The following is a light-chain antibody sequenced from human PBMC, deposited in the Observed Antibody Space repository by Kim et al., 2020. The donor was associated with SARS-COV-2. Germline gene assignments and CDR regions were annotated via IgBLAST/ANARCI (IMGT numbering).Light chain of an antibody. CDR1: QSVSSH. CDR2: GAS. V-gene: IGKV3-15*01. CDR3: QQYNNWPPWT. Sequence: SAGDSATLCCRPSQSVSSHFAWYQQKPGQAPRRLICGASTRATGIPARFSGSGSGTEFTLTISSLQSEDFAVYYCQQYNNWPPWTFGQGTKVDIK. J-gene: IGKJ1*01.